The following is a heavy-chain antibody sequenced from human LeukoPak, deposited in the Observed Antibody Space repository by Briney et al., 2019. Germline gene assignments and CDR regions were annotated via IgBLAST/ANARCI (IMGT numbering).Heavy chain of an antibody. J-gene: IGHJ4*02. CDR2: ISYDGSNK. CDR1: GFTFSSYA. CDR3: ARLHEPYSSSEDNLPDY. Sequence: GGSLRLSCAASGFTFSSYAMHWVRQAPGKGLEWVAVISYDGSNKYYADSVKGRFTISRDNSKNTLYLQMNSLRAEDTAVYYCARLHEPYSSSEDNLPDYWGQGTLVTVSS. D-gene: IGHD6-6*01. V-gene: IGHV3-30-3*01.